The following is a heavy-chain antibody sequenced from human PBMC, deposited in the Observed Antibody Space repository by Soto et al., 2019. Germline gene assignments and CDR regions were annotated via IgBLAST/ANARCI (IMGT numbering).Heavy chain of an antibody. CDR1: GFTFSSYG. V-gene: IGHV3-33*01. CDR3: ARGRRYSSSWGNYYYYYMDV. Sequence: PGGSLRLSCAASGFTFSSYGMHWVRQAPGKGLEWVAVIWYDGSNKYYADSVKGRFTISRDNSKNTLYLQMNSLRAEDTAVYYCARGRRYSSSWGNYYYYYMDVWGKGTTVTVSS. D-gene: IGHD6-13*01. CDR2: IWYDGSNK. J-gene: IGHJ6*03.